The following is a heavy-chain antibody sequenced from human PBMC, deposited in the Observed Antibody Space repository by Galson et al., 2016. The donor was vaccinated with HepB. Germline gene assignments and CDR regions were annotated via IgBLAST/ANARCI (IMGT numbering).Heavy chain of an antibody. CDR2: ISSSSNLI. CDR3: ARENVITKVRGLIAAYGMDV. V-gene: IGHV3-21*01. D-gene: IGHD3-10*01. CDR1: GFSFTNYS. J-gene: IGHJ6*02. Sequence: SLRLSCAASGFSFTNYSMNWVRQAPGKGLEWVSSISSSSNLIYYSESMKGRLPVSRDNAKNSLYLQMKSLRAEDTAVYYCARENVITKVRGLIAAYGMDVWGQGTTVTVSS.